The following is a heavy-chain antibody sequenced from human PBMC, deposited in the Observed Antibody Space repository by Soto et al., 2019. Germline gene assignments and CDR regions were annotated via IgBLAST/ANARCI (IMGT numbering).Heavy chain of an antibody. J-gene: IGHJ6*02. Sequence: GGSLRLSCSVSVFPLSSCAIYRVRPAAATALAWVAVISYDGSNKYYADSVKGRFTISRDNSKNTLYLQMNSLRAEDTAVYYCARDRAYSSSSRYYYYYYGMDVWGQGNTVTGAS. CDR3: ARDRAYSSSSRYYYYYYGMDV. CDR2: ISYDGSNK. CDR1: VFPLSSCA. D-gene: IGHD6-6*01. V-gene: IGHV3-30-3*01.